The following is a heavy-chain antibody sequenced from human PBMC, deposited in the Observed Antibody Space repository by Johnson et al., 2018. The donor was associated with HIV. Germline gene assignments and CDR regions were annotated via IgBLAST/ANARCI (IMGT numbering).Heavy chain of an antibody. CDR3: AREGGGTLVLGDEGAFDV. CDR2: ISYDGSYK. V-gene: IGHV3-30-3*01. Sequence: QVQLVESGGGVVQPGRSLRLSCAASGFTFSSYAMHWVRQAPGKGLEWVAVISYDGSYKYYADSVKGRFTISRDNSKNTLYLQMNSLSAEDTAVYYCAREGGGTLVLGDEGAFDVWGQGTMVSVSS. CDR1: GFTFSSYA. J-gene: IGHJ3*01. D-gene: IGHD3-10*01.